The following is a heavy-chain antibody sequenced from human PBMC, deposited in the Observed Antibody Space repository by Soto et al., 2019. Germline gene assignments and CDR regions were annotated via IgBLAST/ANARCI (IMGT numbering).Heavy chain of an antibody. D-gene: IGHD2-2*01. Sequence: PGGSLRLSCAASGFTFSSYGMHWVRQAPGKGLEWVAVISYDGSNKYYADSVKGRFTISRDNSKNTLYLQMNSLRAEDTAVYYCAKGLEDIVVVPAAICPYGMDVWGQGTTVTVSS. CDR3: AKGLEDIVVVPAAICPYGMDV. CDR1: GFTFSSYG. J-gene: IGHJ6*02. CDR2: ISYDGSNK. V-gene: IGHV3-30*18.